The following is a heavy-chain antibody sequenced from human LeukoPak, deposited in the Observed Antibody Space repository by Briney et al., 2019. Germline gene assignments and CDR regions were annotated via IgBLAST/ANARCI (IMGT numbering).Heavy chain of an antibody. D-gene: IGHD2-15*01. J-gene: IGHJ4*02. CDR1: GFTFGDYA. CDR3: TRAPYCSGGSCYDY. CDR2: IRSKAYGGTT. Sequence: GGSLRLSCTASGFTFGDYAMSWVRQAPGKGREWVGFIRSKAYGGTTEYAASVKGRFTISRDDSKSIAYLQMNSLKTEDTAVYYCTRAPYCSGGSCYDYWGQGTLVTVSS. V-gene: IGHV3-49*04.